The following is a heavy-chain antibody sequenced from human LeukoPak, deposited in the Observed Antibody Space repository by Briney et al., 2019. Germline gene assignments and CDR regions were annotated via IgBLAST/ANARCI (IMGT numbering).Heavy chain of an antibody. CDR2: INTANGNT. D-gene: IGHD3-10*01. CDR3: AGGYGVWSYLDY. V-gene: IGHV1-3*04. CDR1: GYTFNVYA. Sequence: VASVKLSCKPSGYTFNVYAVHWGRQAPGQRLEWMGWINTANGNTTYSQKFQGSVTITRDTSANTAYMELSSLRSEDTAVYYCAGGYGVWSYLDYWGQGTLVTVCS. J-gene: IGHJ4*02.